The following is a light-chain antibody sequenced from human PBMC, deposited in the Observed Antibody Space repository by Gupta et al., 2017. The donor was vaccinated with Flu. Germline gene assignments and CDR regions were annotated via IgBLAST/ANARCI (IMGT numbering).Light chain of an antibody. V-gene: IGLV1-51*02. CDR1: SCNMGGKY. Sequence: TVAIYCTGGSCNMGGKYVAWWQQQSRAAPKNLIYENVKSRPGGVDRCSGGKKWGSTALGITGRQKGEEADYYCGTWDESRGNMVFGGGTKVTVL. CDR2: ENV. J-gene: IGLJ3*02. CDR3: GTWDESRGNMV.